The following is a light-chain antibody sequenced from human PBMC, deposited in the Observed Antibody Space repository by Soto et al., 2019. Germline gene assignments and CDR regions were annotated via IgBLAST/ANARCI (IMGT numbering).Light chain of an antibody. J-gene: IGKJ4*01. CDR1: QTIDNY. CDR2: DVF. V-gene: IGKV3-11*01. CDR3: QQRKNWPLT. Sequence: EIVLTQSPATLSLSPGERATLSCRASQTIDNYLHWYQQKPGQAPRLLIYDVFYRAAGVPARFSGVGSGTDFTLTISSLEPEDFAFYYCQQRKNWPLTFGGGTRVEI.